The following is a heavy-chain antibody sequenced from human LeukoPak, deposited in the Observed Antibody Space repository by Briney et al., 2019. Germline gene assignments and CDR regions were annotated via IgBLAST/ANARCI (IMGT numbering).Heavy chain of an antibody. D-gene: IGHD3-22*01. CDR1: GYTFTSYG. V-gene: IGHV1-18*01. CDR2: ISAYNGNT. Sequence: GASVKVSCKASGYTFTSYGISWVRQAPGQGLEWMGWISAYNGNTNDAQKLQGRVTMTTDTSTSTAYMELRSLRSDDTAVYYCARDRNPYYYDSSGMRVFDYWGQGTLVTVSS. CDR3: ARDRNPYYYDSSGMRVFDY. J-gene: IGHJ4*02.